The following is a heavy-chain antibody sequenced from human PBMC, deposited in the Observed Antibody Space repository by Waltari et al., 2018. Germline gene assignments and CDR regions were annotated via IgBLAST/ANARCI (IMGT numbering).Heavy chain of an antibody. V-gene: IGHV3-33*06. D-gene: IGHD5-12*01. CDR2: IWYDGSNK. J-gene: IGHJ5*02. CDR1: SSYS. Sequence: SSYSMHWVRQAPGKGLEWVAVIWYDGSNKYYADSVKGRFTISRDNSKNTLYLQMNSLRAEDTAVYYCAKDMLRGYSGYDPRYNWFDPWGQGTLVTVSS. CDR3: AKDMLRGYSGYDPRYNWFDP.